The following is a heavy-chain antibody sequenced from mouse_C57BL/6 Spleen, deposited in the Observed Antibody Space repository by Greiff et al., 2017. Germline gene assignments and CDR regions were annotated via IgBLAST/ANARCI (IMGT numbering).Heavy chain of an antibody. CDR3: ARESLRDRFDY. CDR2: INPSSGYT. CDR1: GYTFTSYW. V-gene: IGHV1-7*01. D-gene: IGHD3-3*01. Sequence: QVQLLQSGAELAKPGASVKLSCKASGYTFTSYWMHWVKQRPGQGLEWIGYINPSSGYTKYNQKFKDKATLTADKSSSTAYMQLSSLTYEDSAVYCCARESLRDRFDYWGQGTTLTVSS. J-gene: IGHJ2*01.